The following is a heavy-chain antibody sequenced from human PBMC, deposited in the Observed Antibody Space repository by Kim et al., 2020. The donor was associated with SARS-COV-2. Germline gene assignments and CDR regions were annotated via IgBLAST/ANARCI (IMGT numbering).Heavy chain of an antibody. CDR3: ARDGYYVSSGYYFDDAFVI. D-gene: IGHD3-22*01. CDR2: ISSSGYYI. V-gene: IGHV3-21*01. Sequence: GGSLRLSCAASRFTFSSYSMNWVRQTPGKGLEWVSSISSSGYYIYYADSVKGRFTISRDTAKNSLYLQMNSLRAEDTAVYYCARDGYYVSSGYYFDDAFVIWGQGTMVTVSS. CDR1: RFTFSSYS. J-gene: IGHJ3*02.